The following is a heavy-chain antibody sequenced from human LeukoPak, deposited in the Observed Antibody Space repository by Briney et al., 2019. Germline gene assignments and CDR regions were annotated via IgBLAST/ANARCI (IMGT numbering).Heavy chain of an antibody. CDR3: TRAITMVRGVEYTLFDY. CDR1: GFTFGDYA. CDR2: IRSKAYGGTT. J-gene: IGHJ4*02. Sequence: GGSLRLSCTASGFTFGDYAMSWFRQAPGKGLEWVGFIRSKAYGGTTESAASVKGRFTISRDDSKSIAYLQMNSLKTEDTAVYYCTRAITMVRGVEYTLFDYWGQGTLVTVSS. V-gene: IGHV3-49*03. D-gene: IGHD3-10*01.